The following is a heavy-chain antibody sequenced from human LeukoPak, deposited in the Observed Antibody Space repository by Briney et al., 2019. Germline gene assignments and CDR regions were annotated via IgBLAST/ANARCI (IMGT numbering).Heavy chain of an antibody. CDR2: ISGSGGST. D-gene: IGHD1-7*01. CDR3: ARGLDSDWNYVYFDY. CDR1: GFTFSSYG. Sequence: GGSLRLSCAASGFTFSSYGMSWVRQAPGKGLEWVSAISGSGGSTYYADSVKGRFTISRDNAKNSLYLQMNSLRAEDTAVYYCARGLDSDWNYVYFDYWGQGTLVTVSS. V-gene: IGHV3-23*01. J-gene: IGHJ4*02.